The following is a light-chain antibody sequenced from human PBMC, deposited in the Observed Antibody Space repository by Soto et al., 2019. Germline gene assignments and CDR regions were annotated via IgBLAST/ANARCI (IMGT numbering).Light chain of an antibody. J-gene: IGKJ1*01. V-gene: IGKV3-20*01. CDR2: GAS. CDR1: QSVSSSY. CDR3: QQYGSSPPWT. Sequence: EIVLTQSPGTLSLSPGERAXLSFRAXQSVSSSYLAWYQQKPGKAPRLLIYGASSSATGITDRFSGSGSGTDFTLTISRLEPEDFAVYYCQQYGSSPPWTLGQGTKVDIK.